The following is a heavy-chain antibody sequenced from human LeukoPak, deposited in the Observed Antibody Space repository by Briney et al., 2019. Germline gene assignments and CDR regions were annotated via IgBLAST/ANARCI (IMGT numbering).Heavy chain of an antibody. Sequence: GGSLRLSCAASGFTFSDYYMSWIRQAPGKGLEWVSYISSGGSTISYADSVKGRFTISRDNAKNSLYLQMNSLRAEDTALYYCARLSNPTGSHYYYMDVWGQGTTVTVSS. CDR2: ISSGGSTI. D-gene: IGHD4-11*01. CDR1: GFTFSDYY. J-gene: IGHJ6*03. CDR3: ARLSNPTGSHYYYMDV. V-gene: IGHV3-11*01.